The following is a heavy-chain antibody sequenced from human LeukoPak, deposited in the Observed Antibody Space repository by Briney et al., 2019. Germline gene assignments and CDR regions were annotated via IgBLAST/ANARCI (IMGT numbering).Heavy chain of an antibody. J-gene: IGHJ4*02. CDR2: ISSNGGST. D-gene: IGHD3-10*01. V-gene: IGHV3-64*01. CDR1: GFTFSTYA. Sequence: GGSLRLSCAASGFTFSTYAMHWVRQAPGKGLEYVSAISSNGGSTYYANSVKGRFTISRDNSKNTMYLQMGSLRAEDMAVYFCARDHGSGSYSDYWGQGTLVTVSS. CDR3: ARDHGSGSYSDY.